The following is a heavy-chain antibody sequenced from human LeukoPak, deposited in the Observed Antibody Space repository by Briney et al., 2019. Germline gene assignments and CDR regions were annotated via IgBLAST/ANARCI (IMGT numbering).Heavy chain of an antibody. CDR3: ARAKDIVVVPAAISAFDI. CDR1: GYTFTSYD. Sequence: GASVKVSCKASGYTFTSYDINWVRQATGQGLEWMGWMNPNSGNTGYAQKFQGRVTMTRNTSISTAYMELSSLRSEDTAVYYCARAKDIVVVPAAISAFDIWGQGTMVTVSS. D-gene: IGHD2-2*02. CDR2: MNPNSGNT. V-gene: IGHV1-8*01. J-gene: IGHJ3*02.